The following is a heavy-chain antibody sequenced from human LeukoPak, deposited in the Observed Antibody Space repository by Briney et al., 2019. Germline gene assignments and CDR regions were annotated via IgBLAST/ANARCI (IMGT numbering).Heavy chain of an antibody. J-gene: IGHJ4*02. Sequence: SETLSLTCTVSGGSISSSSYYWGWIRQPPGKGLEWIGSIYYSGSTYYNPSLKSRVTISVDTSKNQFSLKLSSVTAADTAVYYCARRVAADNFDYWGQGTLVTVSS. D-gene: IGHD6-13*01. CDR3: ARRVAADNFDY. CDR2: IYYSGST. CDR1: GGSISSSSYY. V-gene: IGHV4-39*01.